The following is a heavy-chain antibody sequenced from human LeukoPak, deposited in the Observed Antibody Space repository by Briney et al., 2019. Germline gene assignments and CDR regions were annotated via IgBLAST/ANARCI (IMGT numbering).Heavy chain of an antibody. Sequence: SETLSLTGTVSGGSITSYCWSWIRQPPGKGLEWIGYIYYTGSTNYNPSLKSRVTISVDTSKNQFSLKLSSVSAADTAVYYCARVVVAAGSNWFDSWGQGTLVTVSS. D-gene: IGHD2-15*01. CDR3: ARVVVAAGSNWFDS. CDR1: GGSITSYC. V-gene: IGHV4-59*01. J-gene: IGHJ5*01. CDR2: IYYTGST.